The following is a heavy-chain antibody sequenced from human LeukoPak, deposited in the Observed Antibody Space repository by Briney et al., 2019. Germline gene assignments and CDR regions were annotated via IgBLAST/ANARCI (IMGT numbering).Heavy chain of an antibody. J-gene: IGHJ3*02. V-gene: IGHV4-39*07. CDR1: GGSISSSSYY. CDR3: AREPYYYDILTGYYRDAFDI. CDR2: IYYSGST. Sequence: SETLSLTCTVSGGSISSSSYYWGWIRQPPGKGLEWIGSIYYSGSTYYNPSLKSRVTISVDTSKNQYSLKLSSVTAADTAVYYCAREPYYYDILTGYYRDAFDIWGQGTMVTVSS. D-gene: IGHD3-9*01.